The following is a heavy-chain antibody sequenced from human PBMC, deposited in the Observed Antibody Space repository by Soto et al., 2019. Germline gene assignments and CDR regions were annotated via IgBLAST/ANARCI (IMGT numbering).Heavy chain of an antibody. CDR1: GFTFSSYG. D-gene: IGHD3-22*01. CDR2: ISYDGSNK. J-gene: IGHJ4*02. Sequence: GGSLRLSCAASGFTFSSYGMHWVRQAPGKGLEWVAVISYDGSNKYYADSVKGRFTISRDNSKNTLYLQMNSLRAEDTAVYYCAKDGGYDSSGYPDYWGQGTLVTVS. CDR3: AKDGGYDSSGYPDY. V-gene: IGHV3-30*18.